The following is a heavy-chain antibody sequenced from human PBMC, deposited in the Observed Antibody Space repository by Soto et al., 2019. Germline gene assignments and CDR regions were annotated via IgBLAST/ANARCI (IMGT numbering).Heavy chain of an antibody. V-gene: IGHV3-53*01. CDR2: IYSGGST. J-gene: IGHJ6*02. CDR3: ARGGQVRGGMDV. Sequence: VGSLRLSCAASGFTVISTYMSWVRQAPGKGLEWVSFIYSGGSTYYADSVKGRFTISRDNSKNTLYLQMNSLRVEDTAVYYCARGGQVRGGMDVWGQGTTVTVSS. CDR1: GFTVISTY.